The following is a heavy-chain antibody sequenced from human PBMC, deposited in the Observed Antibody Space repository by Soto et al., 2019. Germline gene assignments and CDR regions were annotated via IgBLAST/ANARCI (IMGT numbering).Heavy chain of an antibody. Sequence: SSETLSLTCIVSGDPINSDYWSWIRQLPGRGLEWIGYIYYTGSANYNPSLQSRVTISVDTSKNQFSLEVSAVTAADTATYYCARYRVLYTAMITPREYYYGMDVWGQGTTVTVSS. D-gene: IGHD5-18*01. CDR1: GDPINSDY. CDR3: ARYRVLYTAMITPREYYYGMDV. CDR2: IYYTGSA. V-gene: IGHV4-59*01. J-gene: IGHJ6*02.